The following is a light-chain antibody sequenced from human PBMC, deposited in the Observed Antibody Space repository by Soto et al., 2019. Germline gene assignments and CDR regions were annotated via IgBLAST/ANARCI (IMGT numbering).Light chain of an antibody. J-gene: IGKJ4*01. CDR3: QQASTFPLT. Sequence: DIQMTQSPSSVSAFAGDTVTITCRASQDISGWLAWYQHKPGEAPKLLIFAASRLHSGVPARFSGSGSGTDFTLTITSLQAEDAATYFCQQASTFPLTFGGGTKVDIK. CDR1: QDISGW. V-gene: IGKV1-12*01. CDR2: AAS.